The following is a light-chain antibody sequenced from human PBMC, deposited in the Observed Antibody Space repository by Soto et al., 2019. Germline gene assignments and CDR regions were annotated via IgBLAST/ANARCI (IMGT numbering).Light chain of an antibody. V-gene: IGKV3-20*01. J-gene: IGKJ4*01. Sequence: EIVLTQSPATLSLSPGERATLSCRASQSVSTSYLGWYQQKPGQAPRLLIYGASSRATGIPDRFSGSGSGTDFTLTISRLEAEDFAVYYCQQYGSSLLFTFGVGTKVEIK. CDR3: QQYGSSLLFT. CDR1: QSVSTSY. CDR2: GAS.